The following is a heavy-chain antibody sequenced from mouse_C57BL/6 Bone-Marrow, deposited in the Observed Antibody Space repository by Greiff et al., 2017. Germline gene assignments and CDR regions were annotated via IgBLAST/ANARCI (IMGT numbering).Heavy chain of an antibody. CDR1: GFTFPDYY. Sequence: EVKLMESGGGLVQPGGSLCLSCAASGFTFPDYYMSWVRQPPGKALEWLGFIRNKANGYTTEYSASVKGRFTISRDNSQSILYLQMNALRAEDSATYYWARFYGPGVYVDYWGQGTTLTVSS. D-gene: IGHD1-2*01. V-gene: IGHV7-3*01. CDR3: ARFYGPGVYVDY. CDR2: IRNKANGYTT. J-gene: IGHJ2*01.